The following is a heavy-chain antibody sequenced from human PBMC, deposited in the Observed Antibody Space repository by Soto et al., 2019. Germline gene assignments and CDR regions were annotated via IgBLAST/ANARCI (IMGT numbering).Heavy chain of an antibody. J-gene: IGHJ4*02. D-gene: IGHD3-10*01. CDR2: IYNSGST. CDR1: GGSISSDY. CDR3: ARAPYGSGTKPYYFYY. Sequence: PSETLSLTCTVSGGSISSDYWSWIRQPPGKGLEWIGFIYNSGSTNYNPSLKSRVTISMDTSRNHFSLILSSVTAADTAVYYCARAPYGSGTKPYYFYYWGQGTLVTV. V-gene: IGHV4-59*01.